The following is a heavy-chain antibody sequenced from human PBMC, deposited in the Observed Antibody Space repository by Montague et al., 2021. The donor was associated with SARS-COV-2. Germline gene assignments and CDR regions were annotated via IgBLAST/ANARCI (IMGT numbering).Heavy chain of an antibody. CDR1: GDSISRSHYF. D-gene: IGHD1/OR15-1a*01. CDR3: ARWGLNNAFDI. CDR2: IYFTGNT. Sequence: SETLSLTCSVSGDSISRSHYFWAWIRQPPGMGLEWIGSIYFTGNTYYHPSLKSRVTISIDTSKNHFSLRLSSVTAADSAVFYCARWGLNNAFDIWGLGTMITISS. J-gene: IGHJ3*02. V-gene: IGHV4-39*02.